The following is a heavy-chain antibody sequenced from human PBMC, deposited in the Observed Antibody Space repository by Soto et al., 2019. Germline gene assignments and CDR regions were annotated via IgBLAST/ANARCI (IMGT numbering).Heavy chain of an antibody. D-gene: IGHD5-18*01. V-gene: IGHV4-59*01. CDR2: IYYSGST. Sequence: SETLSLTCTVSGGYISSYYWSWIRQPPGKGLEWIGYIYYSGSTNYNPSLKSRVTISVDTSKNQFSLKLSSVTAADTAVYYCARARRGYSYGSGDYYYYGMDVWGQGTTVT. CDR1: GGYISSYY. CDR3: ARARRGYSYGSGDYYYYGMDV. J-gene: IGHJ6*02.